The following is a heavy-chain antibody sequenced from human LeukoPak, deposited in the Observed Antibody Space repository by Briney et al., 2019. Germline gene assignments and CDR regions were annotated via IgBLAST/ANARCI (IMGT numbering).Heavy chain of an antibody. CDR3: TRPRIVGATTNDGGCAFDI. CDR1: GHLYRDYD. Sequence: LGRSLSLSCTASGHLYRDYDQRWVRQARGKGLEWVGFIRSKGYGGVSGYAASVRDRFTSSRDDYKRNAYLEMKSLKNEDTAVYDCTRPRIVGATTNDGGCAFDIWGQGTMVTVSS. CDR2: IRSKGYGGVS. V-gene: IGHV3-49*04. J-gene: IGHJ3*02. D-gene: IGHD1-26*01.